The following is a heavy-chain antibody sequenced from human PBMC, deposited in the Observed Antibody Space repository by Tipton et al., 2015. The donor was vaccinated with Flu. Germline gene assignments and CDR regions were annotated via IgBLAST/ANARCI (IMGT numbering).Heavy chain of an antibody. CDR2: IYYSGST. V-gene: IGHV4-59*12. Sequence: TLSLTCTVSGGSISSYYWSWIRQPPGKGLEWIGYIYYSGSTNYNPSLKSRVTISVDTSKNQFSLKLSSVTAADTAVYYCAIGYCSSTSCYDYWGQGTLVTVSS. D-gene: IGHD2-2*01. CDR3: AIGYCSSTSCYDY. CDR1: GGSISSYY. J-gene: IGHJ4*03.